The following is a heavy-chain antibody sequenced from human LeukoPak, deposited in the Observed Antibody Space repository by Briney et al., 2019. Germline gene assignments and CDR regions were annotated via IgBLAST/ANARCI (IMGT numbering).Heavy chain of an antibody. V-gene: IGHV3-7*01. CDR3: ATQSTTPDY. Sequence: GGSLRLPCAASEFTFSSYWMSWVRQAPGKGLEWVANIKQDGSEKYYVDSVKGRFTISRDNAKNSLYLQMNSLRAEDTAVYYCATQSTTPDYWGQGTLVTVSS. J-gene: IGHJ4*02. D-gene: IGHD2-2*01. CDR2: IKQDGSEK. CDR1: EFTFSSYW.